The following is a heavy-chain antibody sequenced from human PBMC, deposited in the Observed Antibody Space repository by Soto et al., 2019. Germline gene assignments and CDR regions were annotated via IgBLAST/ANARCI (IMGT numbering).Heavy chain of an antibody. CDR2: ISYDGSNK. J-gene: IGHJ6*02. CDR1: GFTFSSYG. V-gene: IGHV3-30*18. Sequence: QVQLVESGGGVVQPGRSLRLSCAASGFTFSSYGMHWVRQAPGKGLEWVAVISYDGSNKYYADSVKGRFTISRDNSKNTLYLQMNSLRAEDTAVYYCAKDLTQRIVGATDYYYYGMDVWGQGTTVTVSS. D-gene: IGHD1-26*01. CDR3: AKDLTQRIVGATDYYYYGMDV.